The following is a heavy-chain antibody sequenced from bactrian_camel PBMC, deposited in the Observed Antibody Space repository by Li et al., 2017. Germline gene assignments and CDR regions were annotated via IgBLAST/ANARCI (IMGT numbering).Heavy chain of an antibody. V-gene: IGHV3S57*01. CDR2: IRTDGTT. CDR3: TARYEFGLGACRGVGGLGF. D-gene: IGHD1*01. CDR1: GYTRSRSC. Sequence: HVQLVESGGGSVQAGGSLRLSCAASGYTRSRSCMGWFRQAPGKEREFVSFIRTDGTTGYADSVKGRFTISKDNRKNILYLQMNSLTPGDTAMYYCTARYEFGLGACRGVGGLGFWGQGTQVTVS. J-gene: IGHJ6*01.